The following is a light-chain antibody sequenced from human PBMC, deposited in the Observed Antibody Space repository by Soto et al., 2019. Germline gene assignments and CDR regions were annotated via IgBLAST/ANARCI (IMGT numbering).Light chain of an antibody. J-gene: IGKJ4*01. CDR3: QQYHSYPVT. V-gene: IGKV1-16*02. Sequence: DIQMTQSPSSLSASVGDTVTITCRASQGINDFLAWFQQKPGKAPKPLISAASSLQSGVPSKFSGSGSDRDFSLTISSRQPEDSATYYCQQYHSYPVTFGGGTKVEIK. CDR1: QGINDF. CDR2: AAS.